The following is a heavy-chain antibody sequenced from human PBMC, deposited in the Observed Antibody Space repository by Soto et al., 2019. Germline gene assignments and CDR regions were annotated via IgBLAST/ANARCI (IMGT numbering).Heavy chain of an antibody. CDR1: GYTFTSYG. Sequence: TSVKVSCKASGYTFTSYGINWVRQAPGQGLEWMGWISGYNGNTMYAQKFQGRVTMTTDTSTSTVYMELRSLRSDDTAFYYCARDGIAARPTPDYWGQGTLVTVSS. CDR2: ISGYNGNT. J-gene: IGHJ4*02. D-gene: IGHD6-6*01. V-gene: IGHV1-18*01. CDR3: ARDGIAARPTPDY.